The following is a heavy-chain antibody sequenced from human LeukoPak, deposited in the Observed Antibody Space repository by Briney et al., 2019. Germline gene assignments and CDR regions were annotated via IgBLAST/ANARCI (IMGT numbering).Heavy chain of an antibody. V-gene: IGHV4-4*07. CDR1: GASISSYY. J-gene: IGHJ4*02. D-gene: IGHD4-17*01. CDR3: AREGRGGDYAG. CDR2: IYTSGNT. Sequence: KASETLSLTCTVSGASISSYYWTWIRQPAGKGLEWIGRIYTSGNTNYGPSLKSRVTMSLDTSKNQFSLKLSSVTAADTAVYYCAREGRGGDYAGWGQGTLVTVSS.